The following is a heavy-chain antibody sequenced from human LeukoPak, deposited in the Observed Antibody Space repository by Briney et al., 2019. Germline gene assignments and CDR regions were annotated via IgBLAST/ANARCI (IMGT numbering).Heavy chain of an antibody. CDR2: INHSGST. D-gene: IGHD2-2*01. CDR3: ARGHCSSTSCYHPWGEWFDP. Sequence: SETLSLTCAVYGGSFSGYYWSWIRQPPGKGLEWIGEINHSGSTNYNPSLKSRVTISVDTSKNQFSLKLSSVTAADTAVYCCARGHCSSTSCYHPWGEWFDPWGQGTLVTVSS. J-gene: IGHJ5*02. V-gene: IGHV4-34*01. CDR1: GGSFSGYY.